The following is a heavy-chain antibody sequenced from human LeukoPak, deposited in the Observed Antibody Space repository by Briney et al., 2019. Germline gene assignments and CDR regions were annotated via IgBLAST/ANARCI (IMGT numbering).Heavy chain of an antibody. CDR3: AKVPFRSSTSCYYDY. J-gene: IGHJ4*02. CDR2: ISGSGGST. D-gene: IGHD2-2*01. CDR1: GFTFSSYA. V-gene: IGHV3-23*01. Sequence: PGGSLRLSCAASGFTFSSYAMSWVRQAPGKGLEWVSAISGSGGSTYYADSVKGRFTISRDNSKNTLYLQMNSLRAEDTAVDYCAKVPFRSSTSCYYDYWGQGTLVTVSS.